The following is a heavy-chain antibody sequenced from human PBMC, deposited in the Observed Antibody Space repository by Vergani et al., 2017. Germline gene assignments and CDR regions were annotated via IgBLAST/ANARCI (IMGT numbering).Heavy chain of an antibody. CDR2: ISSSSSTI. V-gene: IGHV3-48*01. CDR1: GFTFSSYS. D-gene: IGHD2-2*02. Sequence: EVQLVESGGGLVQPGGSLRLSCADSGFTFSSYSMNWVRQAPGKGLEWVSYISSSSSTIYYADSVKGRFTISRDNAKNSLYLQMNSLRAEDTAVYYCARDGXVVVPAAIRYYYYYMDVWGKGTTVTVSS. J-gene: IGHJ6*03. CDR3: ARDGXVVVPAAIRYYYYYMDV.